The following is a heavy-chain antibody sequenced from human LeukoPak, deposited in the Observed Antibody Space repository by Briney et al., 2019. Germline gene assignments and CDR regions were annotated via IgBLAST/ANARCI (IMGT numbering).Heavy chain of an antibody. V-gene: IGHV4-61*02. J-gene: IGHJ3*02. CDR1: GSSISSGSYY. CDR3: ARIVVVPAGAFDI. D-gene: IGHD2-2*01. CDR2: IYTSGST. Sequence: SQTLSLTCTVSGSSISSGSYYWSWIRQPAGKGLEWIGRIYTSGSTNYNPSLKSRVTISVDTSKKQFPLKLSSVTAADTAVYYCARIVVVPAGAFDIWGQGTMVTVSS.